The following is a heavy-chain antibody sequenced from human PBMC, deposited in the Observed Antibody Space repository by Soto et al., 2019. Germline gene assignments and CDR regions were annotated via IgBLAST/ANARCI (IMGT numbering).Heavy chain of an antibody. CDR2: TRNKANSYTT. D-gene: IGHD3-16*01. CDR1: GFTFSDHY. V-gene: IGHV3-72*01. CDR3: ARVLPSSGGYYFDY. Sequence: EVQLVESGGDLVQPGGSLRLSCAASGFTFSDHYMDWVRQAPGKGLEWVGRTRNKANSYTTEYAASVKGRFTISRDDSKNSLYLQMNSLKTEDTAVYYCARVLPSSGGYYFDYWGQGTLVTVSS. J-gene: IGHJ4*02.